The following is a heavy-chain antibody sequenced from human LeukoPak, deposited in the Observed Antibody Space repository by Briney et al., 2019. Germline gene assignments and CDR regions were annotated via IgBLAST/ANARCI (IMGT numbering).Heavy chain of an antibody. V-gene: IGHV5-51*01. CDR2: IYPGDSDT. CDR1: GYSFTSYW. D-gene: IGHD2-15*01. Sequence: KNWESPKISCKGSGYSFTSYWIGWGRQMPGKGLEWMGIIYPGDSDTKYSPSFQGQVTISADKSISTAYLQWSSLRASDTAMYYCARRIGVALDYWGQGTLVTVSS. J-gene: IGHJ4*02. CDR3: ARRIGVALDY.